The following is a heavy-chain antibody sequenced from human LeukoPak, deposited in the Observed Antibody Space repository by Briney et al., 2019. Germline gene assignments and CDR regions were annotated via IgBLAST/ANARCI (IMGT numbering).Heavy chain of an antibody. CDR2: RKQDTSEK. CDR3: ARDWVGHCAGNSCYRGLDY. Sequence: GGSLRLSCAASGVIFSTDRMNWVREAPGTGLESLANRKQDTSEKSYVESVKGRFTISRDNAKNSLFLQMNSLRAEDTAVYYCARDWVGHCAGNSCYRGLDYWGQGTLVTVSS. J-gene: IGHJ4*02. D-gene: IGHD2-21*01. CDR1: GVIFSTDR. V-gene: IGHV3-7*03.